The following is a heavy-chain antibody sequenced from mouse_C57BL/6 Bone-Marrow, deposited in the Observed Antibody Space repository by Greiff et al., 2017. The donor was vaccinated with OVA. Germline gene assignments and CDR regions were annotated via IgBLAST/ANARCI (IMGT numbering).Heavy chain of an antibody. Sequence: DVKLVESGAELVRPGASVKLSCTASGFNIKDDYMHWVKQRPEQGLEWIGWIDPENGDTEYASKFQGKATITADTSSNTAYLQLSSLTSEDTAVYYCTTLLCSFAYWGQGTLVTVSA. CDR2: IDPENGDT. J-gene: IGHJ3*01. V-gene: IGHV14-4*01. CDR3: TTLLCSFAY. D-gene: IGHD2-10*01. CDR1: GFNIKDDY.